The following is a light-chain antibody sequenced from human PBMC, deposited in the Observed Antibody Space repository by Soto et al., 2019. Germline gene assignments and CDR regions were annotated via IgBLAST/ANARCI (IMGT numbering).Light chain of an antibody. J-gene: IGKJ2*01. V-gene: IGKV1-5*03. CDR3: QHYSDDPYT. CDR1: QSISNW. CDR2: KAS. Sequence: DIQMTQSPSTLSASVGDRVTITCRASQSISNWLAWYQHKPGKAPKLLIYKASRLESGVPSRFSGSGSGTEFTLTISSLQPDDFATYYCQHYSDDPYTFGHGNKLDIK.